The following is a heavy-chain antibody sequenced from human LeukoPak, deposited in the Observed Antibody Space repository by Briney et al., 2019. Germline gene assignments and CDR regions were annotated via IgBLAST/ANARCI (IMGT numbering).Heavy chain of an antibody. CDR3: ASGLGYCSGGSCYQGVLDY. CDR1: VYTFTGYY. CDR2: INPNSGGT. J-gene: IGHJ4*02. Sequence: ASVKVSCKASVYTFTGYYMHWVRQAPGQGLEWMGRINPNSGGTNYAQKFQGRVTMTRDTSISTAYMELSRLRSDDTAVYYCASGLGYCSGGSCYQGVLDYWGQGTLVTVSS. D-gene: IGHD2-15*01. V-gene: IGHV1-2*06.